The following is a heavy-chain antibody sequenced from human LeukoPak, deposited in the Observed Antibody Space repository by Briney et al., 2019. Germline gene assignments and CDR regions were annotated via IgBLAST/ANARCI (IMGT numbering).Heavy chain of an antibody. CDR1: GFTFSSYG. V-gene: IGHV3-33*01. CDR3: ARDFWSGYYDY. D-gene: IGHD3-3*01. J-gene: IGHJ4*02. Sequence: PGRSLRLSCAASGFTFSSYGMHWARQAPGKGLEWVAVIWYDGSNKYYADSVKGRFTISRDNSKNTLYLQMNSLRAEDTAVYYCARDFWSGYYDYWGQGTLVTVSS. CDR2: IWYDGSNK.